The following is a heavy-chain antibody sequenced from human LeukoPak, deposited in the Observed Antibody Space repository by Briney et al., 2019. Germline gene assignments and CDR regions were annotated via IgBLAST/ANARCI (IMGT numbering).Heavy chain of an antibody. J-gene: IGHJ4*02. Sequence: MSAETLSLTCGVSGGSVSSTNWWTWIRQPPGKGLEWIGEVHLDGRTNFNPSLKSRLTMSVDLSENHVSLKLTSVTAADTAVYYCAREGGFYHPLDYSGQGTLVT. CDR1: GGSVSSTNW. CDR2: VHLDGRT. CDR3: AREGGFYHPLDY. D-gene: IGHD6-25*01. V-gene: IGHV4-4*02.